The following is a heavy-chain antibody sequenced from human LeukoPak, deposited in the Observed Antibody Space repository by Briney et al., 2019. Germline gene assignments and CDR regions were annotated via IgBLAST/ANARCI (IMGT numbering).Heavy chain of an antibody. D-gene: IGHD6-13*01. V-gene: IGHV3-30*01. J-gene: IGHJ4*02. CDR2: LSYDGSNK. CDR3: ARGPWSSSWYYFDY. CDR1: GFTFSSYA. Sequence: GRSLRLSCAASGFTFSSYAMHWVRQAPGKGLEWVAVLSYDGSNKYYADSVKGRFTISRDNSKNTLYLQMNSLRAEDTAVYYCARGPWSSSWYYFDYWGQGTLVTVSS.